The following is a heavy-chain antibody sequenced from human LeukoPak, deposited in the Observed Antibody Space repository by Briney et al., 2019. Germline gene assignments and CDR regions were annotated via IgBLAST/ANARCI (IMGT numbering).Heavy chain of an antibody. CDR1: GGSISSGDYY. J-gene: IGHJ4*02. Sequence: SETLSLTCTVSGGSISSGDYYWSWMRQPPGKGLEWIGYIYYSGSTYYNPSLKSRVTISVDTSKNQFSLKLSSVTAADTAVYYCARGRRLRYFDWLLPTEECDYWGQGTLVTVSS. CDR2: IYYSGST. D-gene: IGHD3-9*01. CDR3: ARGRRLRYFDWLLPTEECDY. V-gene: IGHV4-30-4*08.